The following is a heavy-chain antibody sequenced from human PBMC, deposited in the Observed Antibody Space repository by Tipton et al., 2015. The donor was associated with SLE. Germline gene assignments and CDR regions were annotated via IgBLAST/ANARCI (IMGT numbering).Heavy chain of an antibody. CDR3: AREYQGSFYVNGAFDM. CDR2: IKPDGSEE. V-gene: IGHV3-7*01. Sequence: QLVQSGGGLVQPGRSLKLSCAASGFTFSNNWMTWARQAPGKGLEWVAHIKPDGSEEFYVDSVRGRFIISRDNAKSSLYLQMNSLNAEDTAVYYCAREYQGSFYVNGAFDMWGQGTVVTVSS. CDR1: GFTFSNNW. D-gene: IGHD3-10*01. J-gene: IGHJ3*02.